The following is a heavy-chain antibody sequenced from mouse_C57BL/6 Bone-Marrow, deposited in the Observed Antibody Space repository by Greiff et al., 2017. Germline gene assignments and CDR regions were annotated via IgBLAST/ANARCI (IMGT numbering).Heavy chain of an antibody. CDR1: GYTFTSYW. V-gene: IGHV1-59*01. CDR3: AIRSHFDY. Sequence: QVQLQQPGAELVRPGTSVKLSCKASGYTFTSYWMHWVKQRPGQGLEWIGVIDPSDSYTNYNQKFKGKATLTVDTSSSTAYMQLSSLTSEDSAVYYCAIRSHFDYWGQGTTLTVSS. J-gene: IGHJ2*01. D-gene: IGHD6-2*01. CDR2: IDPSDSYT.